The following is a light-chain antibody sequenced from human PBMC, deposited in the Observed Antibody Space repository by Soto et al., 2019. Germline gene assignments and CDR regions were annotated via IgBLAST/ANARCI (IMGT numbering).Light chain of an antibody. Sequence: QSVLTQPASVSGSPGQSITISCTGTSSDVGTYDFVSWYQQHPGKAPKLLIYEVSNRPSGISDRFSGSKSDNTASLTISGLQAEDEADYYCSSSTTFTTLLFGTGTKLTAL. CDR2: EVS. V-gene: IGLV2-14*01. CDR1: SSDVGTYDF. J-gene: IGLJ1*01. CDR3: SSSTTFTTLL.